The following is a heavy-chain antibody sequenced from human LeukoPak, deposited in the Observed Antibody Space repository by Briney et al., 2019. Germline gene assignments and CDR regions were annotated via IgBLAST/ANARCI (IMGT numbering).Heavy chain of an antibody. CDR1: GFTVSSNY. D-gene: IGHD3-22*01. CDR2: IYSGGST. Sequence: GGSLRLSCAASGFTVSSNYMSWVRQAPGKGLEWVSVIYSGGSTYYADSVKGRFTISRDNSKNTLYLQMNSLRAEDTAVYYCARDLTPPITMIVVVTYHDAFDIWGQGTMVTVSS. CDR3: ARDLTPPITMIVVVTYHDAFDI. J-gene: IGHJ3*02. V-gene: IGHV3-66*01.